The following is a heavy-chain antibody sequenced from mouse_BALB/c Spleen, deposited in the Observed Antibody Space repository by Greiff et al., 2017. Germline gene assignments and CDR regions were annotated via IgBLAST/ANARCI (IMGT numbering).Heavy chain of an antibody. D-gene: IGHD3-2*01. CDR1: GYAFSSYW. J-gene: IGHJ4*01. CDR3: ARDRSGYDYAMEY. Sequence: QVQLQQSGAELVRPGSSVKISCKASGYAFSSYWMNWVKQRPGQGLEWIGQIYPGDGATNYNGKFKGKATLTADKSSSTAYMQLSSLTSEDSAVYFCARDRSGYDYAMEYWGQGTSVTVSS. CDR2: IYPGDGAT. V-gene: IGHV1-80*01.